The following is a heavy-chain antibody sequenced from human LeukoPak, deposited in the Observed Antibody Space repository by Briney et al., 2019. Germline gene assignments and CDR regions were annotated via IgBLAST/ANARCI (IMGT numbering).Heavy chain of an antibody. V-gene: IGHV4-4*07. Sequence: SETLSLTCTVPGGSISSYYWSWIRQPAGKGLEWIGRIYTSGSTNYNPSLKSRVTMSVDTSKNQFSLKLSSVTAADTAVYYCARDRVIAVAGLYYYYYYMDVWGKGTTVTISS. CDR3: ARDRVIAVAGLYYYYYYMDV. D-gene: IGHD6-19*01. CDR2: IYTSGST. CDR1: GGSISSYY. J-gene: IGHJ6*03.